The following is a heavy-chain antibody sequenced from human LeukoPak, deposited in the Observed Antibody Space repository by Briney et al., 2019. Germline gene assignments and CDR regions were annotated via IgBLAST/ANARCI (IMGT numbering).Heavy chain of an antibody. CDR1: GASISSGGW. V-gene: IGHV4-4*02. J-gene: IGHJ4*02. CDR3: AARPQWPV. CDR2: IYHTGSP. D-gene: IGHD6-19*01. Sequence: SGTLSLTCAVSGASISSGGWWTWVRQPPGKGPEWIGEIYHTGSPYYDPSLKSPVTISVDKSKNQFSLNLISLTAADTAIYYCAARPQWPVWGQGILVTVSS.